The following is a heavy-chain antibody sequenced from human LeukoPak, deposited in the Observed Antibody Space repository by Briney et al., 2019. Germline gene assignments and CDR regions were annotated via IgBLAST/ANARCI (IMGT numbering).Heavy chain of an antibody. CDR2: INPNGGST. J-gene: IGHJ4*02. Sequence: ASVEVSCKASGYPFTSYFIHWVRQAPGQGLEWMGIINPNGGSTSYAQKFQGRVTMTRDTSTSTVYLELSSLRSEDTAVYYCARRGCCSGSYFAFDYWGQGTLVTVSS. V-gene: IGHV1-46*01. D-gene: IGHD1-26*01. CDR1: GYPFTSYF. CDR3: ARRGCCSGSYFAFDY.